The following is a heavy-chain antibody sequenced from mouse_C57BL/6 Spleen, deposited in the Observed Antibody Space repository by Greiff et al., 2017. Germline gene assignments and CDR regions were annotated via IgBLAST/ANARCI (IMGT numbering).Heavy chain of an antibody. V-gene: IGHV1-63*01. CDR2: IYPGGGYT. J-gene: IGHJ4*01. CDR1: GYTFTNYW. D-gene: IGHD1-1*01. CDR3: ARGRVYGSSYGTAMDY. Sequence: QVQLQQSGAELVRPGTSVKMSCKASGYTFTNYWIGWAKQRPGHGLEWIGDIYPGGGYTNYNEKFKGKATLTADKSSSTAYMQFSSLTSEDSAIYYCARGRVYGSSYGTAMDYWGQGTSVTVSS.